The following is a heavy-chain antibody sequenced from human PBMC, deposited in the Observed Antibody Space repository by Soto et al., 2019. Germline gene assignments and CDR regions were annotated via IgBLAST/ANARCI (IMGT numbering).Heavy chain of an antibody. J-gene: IGHJ4*02. CDR3: ARDLGCSSTSCYVGRFDY. CDR2: ISAYNGNT. Sequence: XSVKVSCKASGYTFTSYGISLVRHSPGQGLEWMGWISAYNGNTNYAQKLQGRVTMTTDTSTSTAYMELRSLRSDDTAVYYCARDLGCSSTSCYVGRFDYWGQGTLVTVSS. D-gene: IGHD2-2*01. CDR1: GYTFTSYG. V-gene: IGHV1-18*01.